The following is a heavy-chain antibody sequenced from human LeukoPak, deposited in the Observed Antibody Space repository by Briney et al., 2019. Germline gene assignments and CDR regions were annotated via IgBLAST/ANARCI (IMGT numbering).Heavy chain of an antibody. D-gene: IGHD1-26*01. CDR3: AKGPTIPPHFSTTRNYFETKAHFDY. CDR1: GFTFGDYT. J-gene: IGHJ4*02. CDR2: INRGGRTT. V-gene: IGHV3-43*01. Sequence: GSLRPSCEGSGFTFGDYTMHWVRHAPGEGLEWVSLINRGGRTTGYAESVKCRFTIFRDNSKNSLYLQMNSLRPEDTALYYCAKGPTIPPHFSTTRNYFETKAHFDYWGKGTLVTVSS.